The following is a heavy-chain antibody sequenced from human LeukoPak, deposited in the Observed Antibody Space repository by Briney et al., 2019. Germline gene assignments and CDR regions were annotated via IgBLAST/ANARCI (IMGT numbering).Heavy chain of an antibody. Sequence: PSETLSLTCTVSGGSISNYYWSWIRQPPGKGLECIGYIYYSGSTNYNPSLKSRVTTSVDTSKNQFSLKLSSVTATDTAVYYCARHGGYSSPYLHWGQGTLVTVSS. D-gene: IGHD6-13*01. CDR3: ARHGGYSSPYLH. J-gene: IGHJ1*01. CDR1: GGSISNYY. CDR2: IYYSGST. V-gene: IGHV4-59*08.